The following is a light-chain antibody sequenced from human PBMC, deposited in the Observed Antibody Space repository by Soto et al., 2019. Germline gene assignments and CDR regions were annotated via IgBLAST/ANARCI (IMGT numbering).Light chain of an antibody. CDR1: SSNIGSNI. CDR2: NND. CDR3: AAFDDSLNGPV. V-gene: IGLV1-44*01. Sequence: QAVVTQPPSASGTSGQRVTISYSGSSSNIGSNIVNWYQHLPGTAPKLLIYNNDQRPSGVPDRFSGSKSGTSASLAISGLQSEDEADYYCAAFDDSLNGPVFGGGTKLTVL. J-gene: IGLJ2*01.